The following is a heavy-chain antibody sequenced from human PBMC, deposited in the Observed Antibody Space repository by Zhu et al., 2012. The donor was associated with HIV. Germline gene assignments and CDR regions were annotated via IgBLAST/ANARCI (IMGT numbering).Heavy chain of an antibody. CDR1: HYSVSSAYY. J-gene: IGHJ3*02. CDR3: ARSTVTTSGAFDI. Sequence: QVQLQESGPGLVKPSETLSLICTVSHYSVSSAYYWGWVRQPPGKGLEWIGNIFHTGSTDSNPSLKSRVSISVDTSKNQFSLKLSSVTPXDTALYYCARSTVTTSGAFDIWGQGTMVTVSP. V-gene: IGHV4-38-2*02. D-gene: IGHD4-17*01. CDR2: IFHTGST.